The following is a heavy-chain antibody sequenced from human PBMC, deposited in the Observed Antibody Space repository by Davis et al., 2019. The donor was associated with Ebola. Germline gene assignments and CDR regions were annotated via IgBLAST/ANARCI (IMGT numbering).Heavy chain of an antibody. V-gene: IGHV3-23*01. Sequence: GESLKISCAASGFTFSSYAMSWVRQAPGKGLELVSAISGSGGGTYYADSVKGRFTISRDNSKNTLYLQMNSLRAEDTAVYYCAKDDDPDYWGQGTLVTVSS. CDR3: AKDDDPDY. CDR2: ISGSGGGT. D-gene: IGHD1-1*01. J-gene: IGHJ4*02. CDR1: GFTFSSYA.